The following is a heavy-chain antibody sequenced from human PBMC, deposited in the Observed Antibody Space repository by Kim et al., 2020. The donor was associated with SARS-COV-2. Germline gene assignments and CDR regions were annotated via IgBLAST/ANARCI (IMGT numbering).Heavy chain of an antibody. CDR1: GFTFSSYW. J-gene: IGHJ4*02. CDR2: IKQDGSEK. Sequence: GGSLRLSCAASGFTFSSYWMSWVRQAPGKGLEWVANIKQDGSEKYYVDSVKGRFTISRDNAKNSLYLQMNSLRAEDTAVYYCARMVGGYYGSGYFDYWGQGTLVTVSS. D-gene: IGHD3-10*01. CDR3: ARMVGGYYGSGYFDY. V-gene: IGHV3-7*03.